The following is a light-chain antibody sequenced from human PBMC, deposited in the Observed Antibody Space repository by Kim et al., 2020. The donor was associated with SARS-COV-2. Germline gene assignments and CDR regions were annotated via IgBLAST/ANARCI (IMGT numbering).Light chain of an antibody. CDR2: GVS. J-gene: IGKJ2*01. V-gene: IGKV3-20*01. Sequence: LSPGDRATLSCSASQSVSSSYLAWYQHKPGQAPRLLIYGVSSRATGIPDRFSGSGSGTDFTLTISRLEPDDFAVYYCQQYGRPPYTFGQGTKLEI. CDR1: QSVSSSY. CDR3: QQYGRPPYT.